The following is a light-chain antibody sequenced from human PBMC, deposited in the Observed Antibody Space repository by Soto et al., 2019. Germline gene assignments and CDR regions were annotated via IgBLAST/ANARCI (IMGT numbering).Light chain of an antibody. CDR3: QQRNVWPPIT. CDR2: DSS. J-gene: IGKJ5*01. Sequence: EIVLTQSPATPSLSPGERATLSGRASQSVSSYLAWYQQKPGQPPRLIIYDSSNRANGVPARFGGSGSGTDFTLTIDSLEPEDFAVYYCQQRNVWPPITFGQGTRLEIK. CDR1: QSVSSY. V-gene: IGKV3-11*01.